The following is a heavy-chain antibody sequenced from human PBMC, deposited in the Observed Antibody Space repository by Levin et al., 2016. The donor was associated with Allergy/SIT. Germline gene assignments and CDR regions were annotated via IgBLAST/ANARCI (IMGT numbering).Heavy chain of an antibody. Sequence: SETLSLTCAVYGGSFSGYYWSWIRQPPGKGLEWIGEISHSGTTNLIPSLKSRVTMSVDSSKSQFFLKLSSVTAADTAVYYCARLSIAAPPDYWGQGTLVTVSS. J-gene: IGHJ4*02. V-gene: IGHV4-34*01. D-gene: IGHD6-6*01. CDR2: ISHSGTT. CDR3: ARLSIAAPPDY. CDR1: GGSFSGYY.